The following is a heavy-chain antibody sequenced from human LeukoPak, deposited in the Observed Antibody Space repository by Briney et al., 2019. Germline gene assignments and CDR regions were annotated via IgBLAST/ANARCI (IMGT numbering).Heavy chain of an antibody. CDR3: ASGAANDYGDYYFDY. J-gene: IGHJ4*02. CDR2: ISGSSSYI. Sequence: GGSLRLSCAASGFTFSSYSMNWVRQAPGKGLEWVSSISGSSSYIYYADSVKGRFTISRDNAKNSLYLQMNSLRAEDTAVYYCASGAANDYGDYYFDYWGQGTLVTVSS. D-gene: IGHD4-17*01. CDR1: GFTFSSYS. V-gene: IGHV3-21*01.